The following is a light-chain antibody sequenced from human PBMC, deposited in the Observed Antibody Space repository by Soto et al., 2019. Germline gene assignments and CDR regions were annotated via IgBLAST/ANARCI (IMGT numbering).Light chain of an antibody. V-gene: IGLV1-51*01. Sequence: QSVLTQPPSVSAAPGQRVTISCSGTSSNIGKNYVCWYQQFPGRAPKLLIFDNRKRPSGIPDRFSGSKSGTSATLGITGLQTGDEADYYCGTWDSSLSAVVFGGGTKVTVL. CDR3: GTWDSSLSAVV. CDR2: DNR. J-gene: IGLJ2*01. CDR1: SSNIGKNY.